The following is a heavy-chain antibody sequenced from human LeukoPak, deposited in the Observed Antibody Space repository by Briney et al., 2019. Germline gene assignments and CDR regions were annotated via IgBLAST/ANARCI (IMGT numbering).Heavy chain of an antibody. Sequence: GASVKVSCKASGYTFTGYFIHWVRQAPGQGLEWMGWINPSNGATNYAQNFQGRVTLTREMSISTAYMEVSRLLSDDTAVYYCARVTYDRSGYYNGIPYWGQGTLVIASS. CDR3: ARVTYDRSGYYNGIPY. V-gene: IGHV1-2*02. J-gene: IGHJ4*02. D-gene: IGHD3-22*01. CDR2: INPSNGAT. CDR1: GYTFTGYF.